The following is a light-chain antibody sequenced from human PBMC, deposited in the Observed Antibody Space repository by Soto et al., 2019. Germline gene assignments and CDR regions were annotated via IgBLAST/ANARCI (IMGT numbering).Light chain of an antibody. CDR3: QHRSNWPLT. CDR1: QSVSSN. J-gene: IGKJ4*01. Sequence: EIVMTQSPATLSVSPGERATLSCRASQSVSSNFAWYQQRPAQAPRLLIYDVSTRATGVPTRFSGSGSGTEFTLTISSLEPEDFAVYYCQHRSNWPLTFGGGTKVDI. V-gene: IGKV3-11*01. CDR2: DVS.